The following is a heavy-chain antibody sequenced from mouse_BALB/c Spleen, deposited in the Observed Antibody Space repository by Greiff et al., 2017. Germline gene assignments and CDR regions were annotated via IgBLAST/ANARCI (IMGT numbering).Heavy chain of an antibody. CDR1: GDSITSGY. J-gene: IGHJ4*01. D-gene: IGHD2-3*01. Sequence: EVKLQESGPSLVKPSQTLSLTCSVTGDSITSGYWNWIRKFPGNKLEYMGYISYSGSTYYNPSLKSRISITRDTSKNQYYLQLNSVTTEDTATYYCARLRGDGYYVFYAMDYWGQGTSVTVSS. V-gene: IGHV3-8*02. CDR3: ARLRGDGYYVFYAMDY. CDR2: ISYSGST.